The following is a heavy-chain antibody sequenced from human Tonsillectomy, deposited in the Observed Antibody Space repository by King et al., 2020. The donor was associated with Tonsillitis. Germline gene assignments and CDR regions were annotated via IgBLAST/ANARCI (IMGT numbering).Heavy chain of an antibody. Sequence: VQLVESGGGLVQPGGSLKLSCVASGFTFSGSAMHWVRQASGKGLEWVGRIRSKANSYATTYAASVKGRITISRDDSKNTTYLQMNSLKTEDTAVYYCTRSIAAAGHYYYYGMDVWGQGTTVTVSS. D-gene: IGHD6-13*01. CDR3: TRSIAAAGHYYYYGMDV. CDR1: GFTFSGSA. CDR2: IRSKANSYAT. J-gene: IGHJ6*02. V-gene: IGHV3-73*02.